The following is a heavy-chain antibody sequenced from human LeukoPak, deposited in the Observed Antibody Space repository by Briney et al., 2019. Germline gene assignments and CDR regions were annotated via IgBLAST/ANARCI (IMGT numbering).Heavy chain of an antibody. J-gene: IGHJ4*02. CDR3: ARDAGYSRRLGELELDY. Sequence: ASVKVSCKASGYTFTSYDINWVRQATGQGLEWMGWMNPNSGNTGYAQKFQGRVTMTRNTSISTAYMELSSLRSEDTAVYYCARDAGYSRRLGELELDYWGQGTLVTVSS. CDR2: MNPNSGNT. CDR1: GYTFTSYD. D-gene: IGHD3-10*01. V-gene: IGHV1-8*01.